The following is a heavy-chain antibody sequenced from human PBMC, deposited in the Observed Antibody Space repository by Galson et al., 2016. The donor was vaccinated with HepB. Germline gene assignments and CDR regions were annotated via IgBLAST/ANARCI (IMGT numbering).Heavy chain of an antibody. D-gene: IGHD2/OR15-2a*01. J-gene: IGHJ4*02. Sequence: SVKVSCKASGYTFNNSDINWVRQATGQGLEWMGWMNPNSGNTAFAQKFQGRVTLTRNSSINIAYMEMRSLRSDDTAVYYCARGQQRHSTGAQDYWGQGTRVTVSS. CDR1: GYTFNNSD. CDR2: MNPNSGNT. CDR3: ARGQQRHSTGAQDY. V-gene: IGHV1-8*01.